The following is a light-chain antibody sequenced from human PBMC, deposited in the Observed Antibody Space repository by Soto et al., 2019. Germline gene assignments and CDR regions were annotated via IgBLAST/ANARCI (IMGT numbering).Light chain of an antibody. V-gene: IGLV3-21*04. CDR2: YDS. J-gene: IGLJ2*01. Sequence: SYELTQPPSLSVAPGNTATISCGGSNIGGKSVHWYQQKPGQAPMLVIYYDSDRPSGIPERFSGSNSGNTATLTISRVEAGDEADYFCQVCDSDCDHVVFGGWTKVTVL. CDR3: QVCDSDCDHVV. CDR1: NIGGKS.